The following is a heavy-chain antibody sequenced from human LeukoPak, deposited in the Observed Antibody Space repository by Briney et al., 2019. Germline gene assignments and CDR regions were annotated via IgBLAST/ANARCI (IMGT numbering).Heavy chain of an antibody. Sequence: ASVKVSCKSSGYTFTGYQIHWVRQAPGQGLEWMGWINPNSGATNYAQEFQGRVTMTRDTSIGTAYMELSRLRSDDTAVYCCARDYYGSGSYSTDYWGQGTLVTVSS. CDR1: GYTFTGYQ. D-gene: IGHD3-10*01. CDR2: INPNSGAT. CDR3: ARDYYGSGSYSTDY. J-gene: IGHJ4*02. V-gene: IGHV1-2*02.